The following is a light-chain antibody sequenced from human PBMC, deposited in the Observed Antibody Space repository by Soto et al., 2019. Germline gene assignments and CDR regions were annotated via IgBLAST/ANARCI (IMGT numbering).Light chain of an antibody. Sequence: EIVFTPSPATLSSSPGETATLSCISRQYVGNRLAWYQHKPGQAPRFLIYGASSRATGIPERFSGSGSGTDFTLTISSLEAEDFAVYCCQQYGSSPTTFGGGTKVDIK. CDR2: GAS. CDR3: QQYGSSPTT. CDR1: QYVGNR. V-gene: IGKV3-20*01. J-gene: IGKJ4*02.